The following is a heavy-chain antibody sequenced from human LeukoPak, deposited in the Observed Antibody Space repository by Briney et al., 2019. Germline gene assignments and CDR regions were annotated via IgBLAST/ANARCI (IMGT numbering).Heavy chain of an antibody. CDR3: ARGEGRGYGSGSYSPNFDY. J-gene: IGHJ4*02. CDR1: GGSISTSNYY. V-gene: IGHV4-39*07. D-gene: IGHD3-10*01. CDR2: ISYSGST. Sequence: PSETLSLTCTVSGGSISTSNYYWIWIRQPPGKGLEWIGSISYSGSTNYNPSLKSRVTISVDTSKNQFSLKLSSVTAADTAVYYCARGEGRGYGSGSYSPNFDYWGQGTLVTVSS.